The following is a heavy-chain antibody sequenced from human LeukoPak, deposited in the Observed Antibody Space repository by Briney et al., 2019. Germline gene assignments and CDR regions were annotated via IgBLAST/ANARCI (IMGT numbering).Heavy chain of an antibody. Sequence: SETLSLTCTVSGGSISSSSYYWGWIRQPPGKGLEWIGSIYYSGSTYYNPSLKSRVTISVDTSKNQFSLKLSSVTAADTAVYYCARHGLVGASGFDYWGQGTLVTVSS. D-gene: IGHD1-26*01. CDR3: ARHGLVGASGFDY. J-gene: IGHJ4*02. V-gene: IGHV4-39*01. CDR2: IYYSGST. CDR1: GGSISSSSYY.